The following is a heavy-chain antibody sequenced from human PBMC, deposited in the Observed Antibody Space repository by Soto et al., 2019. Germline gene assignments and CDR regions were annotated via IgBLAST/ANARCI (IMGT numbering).Heavy chain of an antibody. CDR3: ATTGVLRYFDWPYTLDY. Sequence: ASVKVSCKASGGTFSSYAISWVRQAPGQGLEWMGGIIPIFGTANYAQKFQGRVTITADESTSTAYMELSSLRSEDTAVYYCATTGVLRYFDWPYTLDYWGQGTLVTVSS. CDR2: IIPIFGTA. J-gene: IGHJ4*02. V-gene: IGHV1-69*13. D-gene: IGHD3-9*01. CDR1: GGTFSSYA.